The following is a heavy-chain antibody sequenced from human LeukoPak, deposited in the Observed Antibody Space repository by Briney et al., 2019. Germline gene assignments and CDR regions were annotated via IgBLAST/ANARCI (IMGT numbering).Heavy chain of an antibody. D-gene: IGHD2-15*01. V-gene: IGHV1-2*02. CDR2: INPNSGGT. CDR1: GYTFTGYY. CDR3: ARDVSLYCSGGSCYEIGPYYYYGMDV. J-gene: IGHJ6*02. Sequence: ASVKVSCKASGYTFTGYYMHWVRQAPGQGLEWMGWINPNSGGTNYAQKFQGRVTMTRDRSISTDYMQLRRLRSDDKAVYYCARDVSLYCSGGSCYEIGPYYYYGMDVWGQGTTVTVSS.